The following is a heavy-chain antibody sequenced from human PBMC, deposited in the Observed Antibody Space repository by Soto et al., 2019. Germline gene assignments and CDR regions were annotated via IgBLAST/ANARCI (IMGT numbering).Heavy chain of an antibody. J-gene: IGHJ4*02. D-gene: IGHD4-17*01. CDR3: ASSAVTPFDY. Sequence: QVQLVQSGAEVKQPGASVKVSCKASGYTFTNYAMHWVRQAPGQRLEWMAWIHAGNGYTKYSQKFQGRVTLTWETSASTAYMALSSLTSKYTAVYYCASSAVTPFDYWGPGTLVTVSS. V-gene: IGHV1-3*01. CDR1: GYTFTNYA. CDR2: IHAGNGYT.